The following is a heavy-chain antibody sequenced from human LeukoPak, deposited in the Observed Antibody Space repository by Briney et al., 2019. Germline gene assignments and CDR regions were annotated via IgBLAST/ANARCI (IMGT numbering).Heavy chain of an antibody. CDR1: GGSVSSSNYY. V-gene: IGHV4-39*07. CDR2: IHYGGTT. Sequence: SETLSLTCTVSGGSVSSSNYYWGWIRQPPGRGLEYIGTIHYGGTTYYNPSLKSRATMSVDMSKNHFSLRLNSVNAADTAVYYCARGDGDLVVIPTDYWGQGTLVTVSS. D-gene: IGHD2-2*01. J-gene: IGHJ4*02. CDR3: ARGDGDLVVIPTDY.